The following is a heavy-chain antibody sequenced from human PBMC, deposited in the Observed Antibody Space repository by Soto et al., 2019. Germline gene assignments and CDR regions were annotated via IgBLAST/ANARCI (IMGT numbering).Heavy chain of an antibody. V-gene: IGHV3-23*01. J-gene: IGHJ4*02. CDR3: AKDRGFWSGHFDY. CDR2: ISGIGGST. CDR1: GFTFSSYA. Sequence: SRRPSCAASGFTFSSYAMSWVRQAPGKGLEWVSAISGIGGSTYYADSVKGRFTISRDNSKNTLYLQMNSLRAEDTAVDYCAKDRGFWSGHFDYWGQGTLVTVSS. D-gene: IGHD3-3*01.